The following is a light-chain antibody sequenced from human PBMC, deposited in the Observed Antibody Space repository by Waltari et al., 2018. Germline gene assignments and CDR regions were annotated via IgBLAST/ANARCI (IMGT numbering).Light chain of an antibody. CDR3: QHFKTYPIT. V-gene: IGKV1-13*02. CDR1: QDINSD. Sequence: AIQLTHPPSALSSSVGDRAPIACRASQDINSDLAWYQQKPGKAPKLLIYYASSLQSGVPSRFSGSGSGTDFTLTISSLQPEDFATYHCQHFKTYPITFGQGTRLEIK. CDR2: YAS. J-gene: IGKJ5*01.